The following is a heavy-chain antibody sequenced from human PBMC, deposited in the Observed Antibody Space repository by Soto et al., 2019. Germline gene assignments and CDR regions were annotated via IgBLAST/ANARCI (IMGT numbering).Heavy chain of an antibody. D-gene: IGHD2-2*01. CDR1: GFTFVDYA. J-gene: IGHJ3*01. Sequence: EVQLVESGGGLVQPGRSLRLSCAASGFTFVDYAMHWVRQAPGQGLEWVSGISWDGGYKGYAESVKGRFTISSDNAKKSLYLEMNSLRVEDTALYYCEKDEGYCNSISCKDAFDYWGQGTTVTVS. V-gene: IGHV3-9*01. CDR3: EKDEGYCNSISCKDAFDY. CDR2: ISWDGGYK.